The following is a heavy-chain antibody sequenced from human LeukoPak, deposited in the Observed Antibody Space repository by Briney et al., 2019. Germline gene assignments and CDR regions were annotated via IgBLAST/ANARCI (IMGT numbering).Heavy chain of an antibody. D-gene: IGHD5-18*01. J-gene: IGHJ6*02. V-gene: IGHV1-18*01. CDR2: ISGSNGNT. CDR1: DYTFTSYA. Sequence: GASVTVSYKASDYTFTSYAISWVRQAPGQGIEWMGWISGSNGNTKYAQKVQGRVTMTTATSTSTAYMELRSLRSDDTAVYYCARGYSYGSDYYYGMDVWGQGTTVTVSS. CDR3: ARGYSYGSDYYYGMDV.